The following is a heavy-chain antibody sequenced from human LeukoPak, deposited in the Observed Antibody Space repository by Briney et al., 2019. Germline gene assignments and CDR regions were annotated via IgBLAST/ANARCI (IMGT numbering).Heavy chain of an antibody. CDR3: VKSPRGAVWYYFDY. CDR2: INWNSDTI. D-gene: IGHD3-10*01. J-gene: IGHJ4*02. Sequence: GGSLRLSCAASGFTFDNYAMHWVRQAPGKGLEWVSGINWNSDTIRYADSVKGRFTISRDDARGSLYLQMNSLRVDDMALYYCVKSPRGAVWYYFDYWGQGTLVTVSS. V-gene: IGHV3-9*03. CDR1: GFTFDNYA.